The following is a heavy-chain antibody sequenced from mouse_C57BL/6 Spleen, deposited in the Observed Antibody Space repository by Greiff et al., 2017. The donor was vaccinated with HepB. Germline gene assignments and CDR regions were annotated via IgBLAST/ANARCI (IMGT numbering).Heavy chain of an antibody. CDR3: ARSSYYYGNISYYAMDY. V-gene: IGHV1-61*01. D-gene: IGHD1-1*01. CDR1: GYTFTSYW. Sequence: VQLQQPGAELVRPGSSVKLSCKASGYTFTSYWMDWVKQRPGQGLEWIGNIYPSDSETHYNQKFKDKATLTVDKSSSTAYMKLISLTSEDTAVYYCARSSYYYGNISYYAMDYWGQGTSVTVSS. CDR2: IYPSDSET. J-gene: IGHJ4*01.